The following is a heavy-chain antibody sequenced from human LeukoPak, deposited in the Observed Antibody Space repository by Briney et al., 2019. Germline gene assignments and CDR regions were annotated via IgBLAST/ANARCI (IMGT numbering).Heavy chain of an antibody. CDR2: ISAYSGNT. CDR1: GYSFTTYG. J-gene: IGHJ4*02. D-gene: IGHD2-2*01. V-gene: IGHV1-18*01. Sequence: ASVKVSCKASGYSFTTYGISWVRQAPGQGLEWMGWISAYSGNTNYAQKLQGRVTMTTDTSTSTAYMELRSLRSDDTAVYYCVRSGPYQLLSYFDYWGQGTLVTVSS. CDR3: VRSGPYQLLSYFDY.